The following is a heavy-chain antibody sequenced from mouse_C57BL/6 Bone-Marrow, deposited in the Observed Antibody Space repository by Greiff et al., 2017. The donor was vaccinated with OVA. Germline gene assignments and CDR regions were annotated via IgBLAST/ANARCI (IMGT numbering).Heavy chain of an antibody. CDR1: GYTFTSYW. J-gene: IGHJ2*01. CDR2: IYPGSGST. Sequence: QVQLQQPGAELVKPGASVKMSCKASGYTFTSYWITWVKQRPGQGLEWIGDIYPGSGSTNYNEKFKSKATLTVDTSSRTAYMQLSSLTSEDSAVYYCARLDYEEPFFDYWGQGTTLTVSS. D-gene: IGHD1-1*01. CDR3: ARLDYEEPFFDY. V-gene: IGHV1-55*01.